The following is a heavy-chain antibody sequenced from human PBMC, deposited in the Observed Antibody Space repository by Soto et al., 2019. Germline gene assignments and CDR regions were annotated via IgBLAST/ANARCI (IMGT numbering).Heavy chain of an antibody. CDR2: IVVGSGNT. CDR1: GFTFTISA. Sequence: SVKVSCKASGFTFTISAMQWVRQARGQRLEWIGWIVVGSGNTNYAQKFQERVTITRDMSTSTAYMELSSLRSEDTAVYYCAALTSNLFDYWGQGTLVTVSS. J-gene: IGHJ4*02. D-gene: IGHD4-4*01. V-gene: IGHV1-58*02. CDR3: AALTSNLFDY.